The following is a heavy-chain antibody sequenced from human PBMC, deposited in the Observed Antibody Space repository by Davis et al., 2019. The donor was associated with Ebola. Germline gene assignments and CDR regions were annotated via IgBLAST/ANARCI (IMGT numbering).Heavy chain of an antibody. D-gene: IGHD5-12*01. V-gene: IGHV6-1*01. CDR1: GDSGSIG. J-gene: IGHJ4*02. Sequence: HSQTLSLTCAISGDSGSIGWNWIRQSPSRGLERPGRTYYSSKWYHDYATSVKSRITINPDTSENQFSLQLNSVTPEDTAVYYCARGWLRSKFDYWGRGTLVTVSS. CDR3: ARGWLRSKFDY. CDR2: TYYSSKWYH.